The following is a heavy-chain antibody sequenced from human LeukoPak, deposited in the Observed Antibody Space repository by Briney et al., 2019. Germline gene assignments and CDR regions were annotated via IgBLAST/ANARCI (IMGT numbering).Heavy chain of an antibody. CDR2: IKYDGSEK. CDR3: ARASWVRWLLFDY. V-gene: IGHV3-7*01. CDR1: GFTFSSYW. D-gene: IGHD5-24*01. J-gene: IGHJ4*02. Sequence: PGGSLRLSCAASGFTFSSYWMSWVRQAPGKGLEWVANIKYDGSEKYYVDSVKGRFTISRDNAKNSLYLQMNSLRAEDTAVYYCARASWVRWLLFDYWGQGTLVTVSS.